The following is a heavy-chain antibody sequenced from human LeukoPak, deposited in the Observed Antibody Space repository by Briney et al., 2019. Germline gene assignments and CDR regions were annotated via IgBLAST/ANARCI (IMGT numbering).Heavy chain of an antibody. V-gene: IGHV3-74*01. CDR1: GFRFSVYW. Sequence: GGSLRLSCAASGFRFSVYWMHWVRRAPGKGLVWVSRINSDGSVTSFADSVKGRFTISRDNAKNTVYLQMNSLTVEDTAVYFCARSSHYTIPFDSWGQGMLVTVSS. D-gene: IGHD2-2*02. CDR2: INSDGSVT. J-gene: IGHJ5*01. CDR3: ARSSHYTIPFDS.